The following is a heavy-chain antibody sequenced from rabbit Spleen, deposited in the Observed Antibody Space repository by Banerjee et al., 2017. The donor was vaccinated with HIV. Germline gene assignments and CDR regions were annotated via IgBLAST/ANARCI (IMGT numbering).Heavy chain of an antibody. CDR1: GFSFSASYH. V-gene: IGHV1S40*01. CDR3: ARGGGL. J-gene: IGHJ4*01. Sequence: QSLEESGGDLVKPGASLTLTCTASGFSFSASYHMCWVRQAPGKGLEWIGYIDPIFGTTYYASWVNGRFTISSDNAQNTVDLQLNSLTAADTATYFCARGGGLWGPGTLVTVS. CDR2: IDPIFGTT.